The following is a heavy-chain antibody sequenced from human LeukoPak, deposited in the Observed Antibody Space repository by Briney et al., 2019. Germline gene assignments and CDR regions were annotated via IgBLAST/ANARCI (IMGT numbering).Heavy chain of an antibody. D-gene: IGHD3-10*01. CDR3: ARQSPYYYGSGSAEKSTLDY. V-gene: IGHV4-39*07. Sequence: ASETLSLTCTVSGGSISSSSYYWGWIRQPPGKGLEWIGSIYYSGSTYYNPSLKSRVTISVDTSKNQFSLKLSSVTAADTAVYYCARQSPYYYGSGSAEKSTLDYWGQGTLVTVSS. CDR1: GGSISSSSYY. J-gene: IGHJ4*02. CDR2: IYYSGST.